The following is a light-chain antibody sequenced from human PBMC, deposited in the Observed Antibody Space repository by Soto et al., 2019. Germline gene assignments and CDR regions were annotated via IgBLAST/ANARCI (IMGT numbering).Light chain of an antibody. V-gene: IGLV2-14*01. CDR3: SSYTGSSSPV. CDR1: SSDVGGYKY. J-gene: IGLJ2*01. Sequence: QSALTQPASVSGSPGRSITISCTGTSSDVGGYKYISWYQLLPGKAPQLLIYGVSHRPSGVSNRFSGSASDNTASLTISGLQAEDEGDYYCSSYTGSSSPVFGGGTKLTVL. CDR2: GVS.